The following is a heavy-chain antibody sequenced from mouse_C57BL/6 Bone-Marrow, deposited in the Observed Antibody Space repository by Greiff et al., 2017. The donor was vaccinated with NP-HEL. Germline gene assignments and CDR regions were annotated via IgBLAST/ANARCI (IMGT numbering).Heavy chain of an antibody. CDR1: GYTFTSYG. CDR2: IYPRSGNT. Sequence: VKLQQSGAELARPGASVKLSCKASGYTFTSYGISWVKQRTGQGLEWIGEIYPRSGNTYYNEKFKGKATLTADKSSSTAYMELRSLTSEDSAVYFGARQLRLRPPYYAMDYWGQGTSVTVSS. V-gene: IGHV1-81*01. D-gene: IGHD3-2*02. J-gene: IGHJ4*01. CDR3: ARQLRLRPPYYAMDY.